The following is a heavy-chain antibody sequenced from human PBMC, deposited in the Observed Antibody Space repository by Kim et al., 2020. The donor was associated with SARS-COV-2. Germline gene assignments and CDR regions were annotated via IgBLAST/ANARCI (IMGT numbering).Heavy chain of an antibody. CDR2: INSDGSST. J-gene: IGHJ3*02. CDR1: GFTFSSYW. CDR3: ARGGAAAGLSNPHKDAFDI. Sequence: GGSLRLSCAASGFTFSSYWMHWVRQAPGKGLVWVSRINSDGSSTSYADSVKGRFTISRDNAKNTLYLQMNSLRADDTAVYYCARGGAAAGLSNPHKDAFDIWGQGTMVTVSS. V-gene: IGHV3-74*01. D-gene: IGHD6-13*01.